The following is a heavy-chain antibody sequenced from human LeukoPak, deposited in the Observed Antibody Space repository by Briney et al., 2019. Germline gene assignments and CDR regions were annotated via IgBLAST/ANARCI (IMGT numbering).Heavy chain of an antibody. D-gene: IGHD5-18*01. CDR3: ARRRVDTAMDAFDY. V-gene: IGHV1-18*01. CDR2: ISAYNGNT. J-gene: IGHJ4*02. CDR1: GYTFTSYG. Sequence: ASVKVSCKASGYTFTSYGISWVRQAPGQGLEWMGWISAYNGNTNYAQKLQDRVTMTTDTSTSTAYMELRSLRSDDTAVYYCARRRVDTAMDAFDYWGQGTLVTVSS.